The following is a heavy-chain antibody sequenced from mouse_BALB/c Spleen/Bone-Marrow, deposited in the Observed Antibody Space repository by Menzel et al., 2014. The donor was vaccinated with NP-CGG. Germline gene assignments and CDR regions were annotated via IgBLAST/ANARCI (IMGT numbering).Heavy chain of an antibody. J-gene: IGHJ4*01. CDR1: GYTFTDYA. CDR3: ARSGKVRSAMDY. D-gene: IGHD2-14*01. Sequence: VQRVESGAELVRPGVSVKISCKGSGYTFTDYAMHWVKQSHAKSLEWIGLISNYYGDASYNQEFKGKATMTVDKSSSTAYMELARLTSEDSAIYYCARSGKVRSAMDYWGQGTSVTVS. V-gene: IGHV1S137*01. CDR2: ISNYYGDA.